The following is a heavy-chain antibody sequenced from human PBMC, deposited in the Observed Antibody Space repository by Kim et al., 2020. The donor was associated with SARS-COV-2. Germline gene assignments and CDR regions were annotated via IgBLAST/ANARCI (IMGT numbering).Heavy chain of an antibody. CDR2: ISSSSSYI. Sequence: GGSLRLSCAASGFTFSSYSMNWVRQAPGKGLEWVSSISSSSSYIYYADSVKGRFTISRDNAKNSLYLQMNSLRAEDTAVYYCAANRGYYDFWSGWPFDYWGQGTLVTVSS. J-gene: IGHJ4*02. CDR1: GFTFSSYS. V-gene: IGHV3-21*01. CDR3: AANRGYYDFWSGWPFDY. D-gene: IGHD3-3*01.